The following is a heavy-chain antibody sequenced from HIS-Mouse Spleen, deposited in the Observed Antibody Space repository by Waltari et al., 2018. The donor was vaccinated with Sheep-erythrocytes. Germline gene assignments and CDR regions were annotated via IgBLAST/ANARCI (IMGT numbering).Heavy chain of an antibody. J-gene: IGHJ3*02. Sequence: EVQLVESGGGLVKPGGSLRLSCAASGFTLSSYSLNWVRQAHGKGLEWVSAISSSSSYIDYADSVKGRFTISRDNAKNSLYLQMNSLRAEDTAVYYCARDTGTDAFDIWGQGTMVTVSS. CDR3: ARDTGTDAFDI. D-gene: IGHD1-1*01. CDR1: GFTLSSYS. CDR2: ISSSSSYI. V-gene: IGHV3-21*01.